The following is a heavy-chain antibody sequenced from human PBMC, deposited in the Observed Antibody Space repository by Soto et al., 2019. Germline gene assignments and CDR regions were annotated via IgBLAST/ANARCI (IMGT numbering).Heavy chain of an antibody. J-gene: IGHJ5*02. Sequence: EVQVVESGGGLVKPGGSLRLSCNFTFSMYSMNWVRQAPGKGLEWVASISSGSAFIKYADSVKGRFSISRDNAKNSVCLQMNSLRAEDTAMYYCTRDQGGSYDSWFDPWGRGTLVTVSS. CDR2: ISSGSAFI. V-gene: IGHV3-21*01. D-gene: IGHD1-26*01. CDR3: TRDQGGSYDSWFDP. CDR1: FTFSMYS.